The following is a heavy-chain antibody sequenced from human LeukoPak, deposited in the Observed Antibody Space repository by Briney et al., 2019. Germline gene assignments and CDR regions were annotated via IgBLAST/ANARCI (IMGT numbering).Heavy chain of an antibody. CDR2: INAGNGNT. Sequence: GASVKVSCKASGYTFTSYAMHWVRQAPGQRLEWMGWINAGNGNTKYSQKFQGRVTMTRDTSINTAYMELSSLRSEDTAVYYCARGSIGPGIAAAVGDTYADYWGQGTLVTVSS. V-gene: IGHV1-3*01. J-gene: IGHJ4*02. CDR1: GYTFTSYA. CDR3: ARGSIGPGIAAAVGDTYADY. D-gene: IGHD6-13*01.